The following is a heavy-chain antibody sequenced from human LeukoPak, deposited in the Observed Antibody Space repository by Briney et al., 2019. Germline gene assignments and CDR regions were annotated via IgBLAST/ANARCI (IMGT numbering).Heavy chain of an antibody. D-gene: IGHD5-12*01. Sequence: GGSLRLSCAASGFAFSSYSMNWVRQAPGKGLGWLSYITSSSSSIFYADSVKGRFTISRDNAKKSLYLQMNSLRDDDTAVYYCARDRPNTGYDFDYWGQGALVTVSS. J-gene: IGHJ4*02. V-gene: IGHV3-48*02. CDR3: ARDRPNTGYDFDY. CDR2: ITSSSSSI. CDR1: GFAFSSYS.